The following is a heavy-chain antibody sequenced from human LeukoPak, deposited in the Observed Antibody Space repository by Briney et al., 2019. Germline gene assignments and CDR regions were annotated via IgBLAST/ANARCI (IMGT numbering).Heavy chain of an antibody. J-gene: IGHJ3*02. Sequence: GASVKVSCKASGYTFTGYYMHWVRQAPGQGLEWMGWINPNGGGTNYAQKFQGRVTMTRDTSISTAYMELSRLRSDDTAVYYCARGRGRVAGTVKINDAFDIWGQGTMVTVSS. CDR1: GYTFTGYY. V-gene: IGHV1-2*02. CDR2: INPNGGGT. D-gene: IGHD6-19*01. CDR3: ARGRGRVAGTVKINDAFDI.